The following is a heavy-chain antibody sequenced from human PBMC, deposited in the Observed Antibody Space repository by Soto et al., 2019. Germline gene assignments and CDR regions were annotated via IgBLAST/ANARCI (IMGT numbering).Heavy chain of an antibody. Sequence: SETLSLTCTVSGGSISTYYWSWIRQPPGKGLEWIGYIYYSGTANYNPSLKSRVTISVDTSKNQFSLKLSSVTAADTAVYYCARSYGDYLNFDYWGQGSLVTVSS. V-gene: IGHV4-59*01. CDR1: GGSISTYY. D-gene: IGHD4-17*01. J-gene: IGHJ4*02. CDR2: IYYSGTA. CDR3: ARSYGDYLNFDY.